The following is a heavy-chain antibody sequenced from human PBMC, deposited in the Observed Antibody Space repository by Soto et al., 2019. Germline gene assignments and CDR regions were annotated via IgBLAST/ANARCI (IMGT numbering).Heavy chain of an antibody. J-gene: IGHJ4*02. CDR2: IDWDDEK. Sequence: VSGPTLVNPTQTLTLTCTFSGFSLSTSGMCVSWIRQPPGKALEWLALIDWDDEKFYSTSLKTRVTISKDTSKNQVVLTMTNMDPVDTATYYCARISYYDSSGFYNGGNWFDNWGQGTLVTVSS. CDR1: GFSLSTSGMC. V-gene: IGHV2-70*01. CDR3: ARISYYDSSGFYNGGNWFDN. D-gene: IGHD3-22*01.